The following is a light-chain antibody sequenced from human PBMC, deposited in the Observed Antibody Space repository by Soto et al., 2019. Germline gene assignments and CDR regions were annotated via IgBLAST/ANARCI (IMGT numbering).Light chain of an antibody. CDR1: QSISSY. CDR2: AAS. J-gene: IGKJ5*01. Sequence: EIQMTQSPSSVSASVGDRVTITCRASQSISSYLNWYQQKPGKAPKLLIYAASSLQSGVPSRFSGSGSGTDFTLTISSLQPEDFATYYCQQSYSTSITFGQGTRLEIK. CDR3: QQSYSTSIT. V-gene: IGKV1-39*01.